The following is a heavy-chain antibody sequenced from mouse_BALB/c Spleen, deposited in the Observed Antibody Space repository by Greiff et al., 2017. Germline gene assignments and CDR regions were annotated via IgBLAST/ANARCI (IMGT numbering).Heavy chain of an antibody. CDR3: AHYYGSSGWFAY. D-gene: IGHD1-1*01. V-gene: IGHV14-3*02. CDR2: IDPANGNT. CDR1: GFNIKDTY. Sequence: EVQLQQSGAELVKPGASVKLSCTASGFNIKDTYMHWVKQRPEQGLEWIGRIDPANGNTKYDPKFPGKATITADTSSNTAYLQLSSLTSEDTAVYYCAHYYGSSGWFAYWGQGTLVTVSA. J-gene: IGHJ3*01.